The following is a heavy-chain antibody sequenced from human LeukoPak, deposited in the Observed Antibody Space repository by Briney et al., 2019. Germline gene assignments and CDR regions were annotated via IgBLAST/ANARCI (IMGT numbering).Heavy chain of an antibody. D-gene: IGHD6-19*01. V-gene: IGHV4-59*01. CDR2: IYASGGA. CDR3: AREAPGGSGWTYFDY. J-gene: IGHJ4*02. CDR1: GGSMSGYY. Sequence: SETLSLTCTVSGGSMSGYYWSWIRQPPGKGLEWIGYIYASGGANYNPSLKSRVTISLDSSENRFSLKLTSVTAADTAVYYCAREAPGGSGWTYFDYWGQGSLVTVSS.